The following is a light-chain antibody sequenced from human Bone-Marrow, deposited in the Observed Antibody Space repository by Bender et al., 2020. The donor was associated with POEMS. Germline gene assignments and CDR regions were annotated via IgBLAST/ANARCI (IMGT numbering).Light chain of an antibody. CDR3: SSYTSTSTLL. J-gene: IGLJ2*01. CDR1: SSDVGGHNY. CDR2: DVT. Sequence: QSALTQPASVSGAPGQSITISCTGTSSDVGGHNYVSWYQQYPGTAPKVIIYDVTYRPSGVSIRFSGSISGNTASLTISGLQAEDEADYYCSSYTSTSTLLFGGGPKVPVL. V-gene: IGLV2-14*03.